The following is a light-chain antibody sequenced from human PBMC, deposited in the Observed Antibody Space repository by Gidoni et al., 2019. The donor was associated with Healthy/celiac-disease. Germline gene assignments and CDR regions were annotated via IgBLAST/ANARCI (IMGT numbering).Light chain of an antibody. CDR1: QSVSNN. CDR3: QQYNNWPLYT. V-gene: IGKV3-15*01. Sequence: ELVMTQSPATLSVSPDERATLTCRASQSVSNNLAWYQQKPGQAPRLLIYGASTRATGIPARFIGSGSGTEFTLTISSLQSEDFAVYFCQQYNNWPLYTFGQGTKLEIK. J-gene: IGKJ2*01. CDR2: GAS.